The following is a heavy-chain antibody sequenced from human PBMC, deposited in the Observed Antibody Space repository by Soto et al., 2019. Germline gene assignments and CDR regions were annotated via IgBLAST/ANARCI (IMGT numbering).Heavy chain of an antibody. J-gene: IGHJ4*02. V-gene: IGHV1-18*01. CDR1: GYTFTTFG. CDR3: AREYCSGGSCYGVDY. Sequence: QVQLVQSGAEVKKPGASVKVSCKASGYTFTTFGISWVRQAPGQGLEWMGWISTYNVNTNYAQNLQGRVTTTTDTSTSTAYMELRSLRSDDTAVYYCAREYCSGGSCYGVDYWGQGTLVTVSS. D-gene: IGHD2-15*01. CDR2: ISTYNVNT.